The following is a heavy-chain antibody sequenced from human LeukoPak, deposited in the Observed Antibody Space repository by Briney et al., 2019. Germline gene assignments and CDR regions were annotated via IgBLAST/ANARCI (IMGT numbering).Heavy chain of an antibody. Sequence: SVKVSCKASGYTFTSYGISWVRQAPGQGLEWMGGIIPIFGTANYAQKFQGRVTITADESTSTAYMEQSSLRSEDTAVYYCARDLGREQLRHWGQGTLVTVSS. J-gene: IGHJ1*01. CDR2: IIPIFGTA. V-gene: IGHV1-69*13. CDR3: ARDLGREQLRH. D-gene: IGHD1-26*01. CDR1: GYTFTSYG.